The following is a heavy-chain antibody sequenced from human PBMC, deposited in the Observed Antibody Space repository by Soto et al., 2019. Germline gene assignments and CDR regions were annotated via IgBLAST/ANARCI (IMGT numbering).Heavy chain of an antibody. V-gene: IGHV3-23*01. J-gene: IGHJ1*01. CDR1: EFTFSSYA. D-gene: IGHD3-9*01. CDR3: AKDVHYDIVTGIEYFHH. Sequence: EVQLLESGGGLVQPGGSLKLSCAASEFTFSSYAMSWVRQAPGKGLEWVSGISDTGRVTNYAESVKGRFTISRDNPKSTLFLQMNSLRPEDTAVYYCAKDVHYDIVTGIEYFHHWGQGTLVTVSS. CDR2: ISDTGRVT.